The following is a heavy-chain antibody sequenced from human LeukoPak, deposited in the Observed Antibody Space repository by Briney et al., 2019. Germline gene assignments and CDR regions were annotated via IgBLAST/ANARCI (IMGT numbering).Heavy chain of an antibody. V-gene: IGHV3-7*01. CDR1: GVTFSSYW. J-gene: IGHJ4*02. CDR3: ARDVVSGVGGTGY. CDR2: IKQDGSEK. Sequence: GGSLRLSCAASGVTFSSYWMTWVRQAPGKGLEWVANIKQDGSEKFYVASVKGRLTISRDNAKNSLHLQMNSLRAEDTAVYCCARDVVSGVGGTGYWGQGTLVTVSS. D-gene: IGHD3/OR15-3a*01.